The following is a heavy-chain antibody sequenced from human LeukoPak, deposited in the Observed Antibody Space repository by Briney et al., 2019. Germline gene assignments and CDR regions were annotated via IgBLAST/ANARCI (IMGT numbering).Heavy chain of an antibody. CDR2: INEDGWTT. Sequence: GGSLRLSCAASGFPFSTYWMHWVRQAPGKGLVWVSRINEDGWTTDYADSVKGRFAISRDNAKNTLYLQMNSLRAEDGAVYYCGRDVAGMDGYWRQGTLVAVS. J-gene: IGHJ4*02. D-gene: IGHD2-15*01. CDR1: GFPFSTYW. V-gene: IGHV3-74*01. CDR3: GRDVAGMDGY.